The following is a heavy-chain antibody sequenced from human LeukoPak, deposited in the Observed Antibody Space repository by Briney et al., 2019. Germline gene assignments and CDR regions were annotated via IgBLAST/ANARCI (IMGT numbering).Heavy chain of an antibody. CDR3: ARTPLESPPYYYYGMDV. V-gene: IGHV1-69*01. J-gene: IGHJ6*02. CDR2: IIPIFGTA. CDR1: GGTFSSYA. Sequence: SVTVSCKASGGTFSSYAISWVRQAPGQGLEWMGGIIPIFGTANYAQKFQGRVTITADESTSTAYMELSSLRSEDTAVYYCARTPLESPPYYYYGMDVWGQGTTVTVSS.